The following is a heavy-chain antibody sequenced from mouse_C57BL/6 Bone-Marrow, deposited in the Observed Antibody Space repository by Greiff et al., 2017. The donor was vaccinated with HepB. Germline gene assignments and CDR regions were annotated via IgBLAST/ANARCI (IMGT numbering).Heavy chain of an antibody. Sequence: VQGVESGAELVRPGASVTLSCKASGYTFTDYEMHWVKQTPVHGLEWIGAIDPETGGTAYNQKFKGKAILTADKSSSTAYMELRSLTSEDSAVYYCTRSLGDFDYWGQGTTLTVSS. J-gene: IGHJ2*01. D-gene: IGHD6-2*01. CDR3: TRSLGDFDY. CDR2: IDPETGGT. CDR1: GYTFTDYE. V-gene: IGHV1-15*01.